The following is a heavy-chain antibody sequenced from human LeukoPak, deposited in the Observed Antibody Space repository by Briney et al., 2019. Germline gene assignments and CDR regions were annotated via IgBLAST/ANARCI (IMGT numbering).Heavy chain of an antibody. CDR2: IYYSGST. J-gene: IGHJ4*02. CDR1: GGSISSTIYY. Sequence: SETLSLTCTVSGGSISSTIYYWGWIRQPPGKGLEWIGSIYYSGSTYYNPSLKSRVTMSVDTSKNQFSLKLSSVTAADTAVYYCARGLSSSHLMGPKPLYYFDYWGQGTLVTVSS. V-gene: IGHV4-39*01. CDR3: ARGLSSSHLMGPKPLYYFDY. D-gene: IGHD6-6*01.